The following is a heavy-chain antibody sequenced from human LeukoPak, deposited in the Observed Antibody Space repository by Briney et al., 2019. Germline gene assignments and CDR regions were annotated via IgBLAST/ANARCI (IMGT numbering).Heavy chain of an antibody. V-gene: IGHV5-51*01. CDR3: ARRIAAAGTDYFDY. Sequence: PGESLKTSCKGSGYSFSSHWIGWVRQMPGKGLEWMGIIYPGDSDSRYSPSFQGQVTISADKSISTAYLQWSSLKASDTAMYYCARRIAAAGTDYFDYWGQGTLVTVSS. CDR2: IYPGDSDS. CDR1: GYSFSSHW. J-gene: IGHJ4*02. D-gene: IGHD6-13*01.